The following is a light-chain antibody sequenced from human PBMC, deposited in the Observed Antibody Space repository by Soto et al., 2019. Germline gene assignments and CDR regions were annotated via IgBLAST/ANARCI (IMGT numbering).Light chain of an antibody. CDR1: ERVSTN. V-gene: IGKV3-15*01. CDR2: SAS. Sequence: PGESATLSCRASERVSTNLAWYXQTXGQXXRXXXYSASRRPTDIPVRFSGSGSGAEFTLTISSLQSEDFAIYYCQQYNNLPPTFGQGNKVDIK. J-gene: IGKJ1*01. CDR3: QQYNNLPPT.